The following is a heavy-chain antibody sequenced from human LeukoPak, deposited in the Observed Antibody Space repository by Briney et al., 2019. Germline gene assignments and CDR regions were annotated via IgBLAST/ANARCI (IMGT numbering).Heavy chain of an antibody. CDR1: GFTFSSYS. D-gene: IGHD3-10*01. CDR3: AKDEALLWFGEFHDAFDI. Sequence: GGSLRLSCAASGFTFSSYSMNWVRQAPGKGLEWVSSISSSSSYIYYADSVKGRFTISRDNAKNSLYLQMNSLRAEDTAVYYCAKDEALLWFGEFHDAFDIWGQGTMVTVSS. J-gene: IGHJ3*02. V-gene: IGHV3-21*04. CDR2: ISSSSSYI.